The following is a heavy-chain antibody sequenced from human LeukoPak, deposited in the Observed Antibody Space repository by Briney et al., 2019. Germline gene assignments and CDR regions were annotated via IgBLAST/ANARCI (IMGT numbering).Heavy chain of an antibody. V-gene: IGHV1-24*01. CDR2: FDPEDGET. CDR1: GYTLTELS. Sequence: ASVKVSCKVSGYTLTELSMHWVRQAPGKGLEWMGGFDPEDGETIYAQKFQGRVTMTEDTSTDTAYMELSSPRSEDTAVYYCATGRYVVGVPWAFDIWGQGTMVTVSS. D-gene: IGHD2-15*01. J-gene: IGHJ3*02. CDR3: ATGRYVVGVPWAFDI.